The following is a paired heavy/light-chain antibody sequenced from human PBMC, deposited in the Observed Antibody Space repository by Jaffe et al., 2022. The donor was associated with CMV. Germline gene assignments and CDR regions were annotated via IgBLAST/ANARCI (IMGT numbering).Heavy chain of an antibody. J-gene: IGHJ5*02. V-gene: IGHV4-61*01. D-gene: IGHD1-7*01. CDR1: GGSVSSGSYY. Sequence: QVQLQESGPGLVKPSETLSLTCTVSGGSVSSGSYYWSWIRQPPGKGLEWIGYIYYSGSTNYNPSLKSRVTISVDTSKNQFSLKLSSVTAADTAVYYCARDRGDPLPTGTTVWFDPWGQGTLVTVSS. CDR2: IYYSGST. CDR3: ARDRGDPLPTGTTVWFDP.
Light chain of an antibody. CDR2: EDN. CDR3: QSYDSSTQGV. Sequence: NFMLTQPHSVSESPGKTVTISCTRSSGSIASNYVQWYQQRPGSAPTTVIYEDNQRPSGVPDRFSGSIDSSSNSASLTISGLKTEDEADYYCQSYDSSTQGVFGGGTKLTVL. J-gene: IGLJ3*02. CDR1: SGSIASNY. V-gene: IGLV6-57*04.